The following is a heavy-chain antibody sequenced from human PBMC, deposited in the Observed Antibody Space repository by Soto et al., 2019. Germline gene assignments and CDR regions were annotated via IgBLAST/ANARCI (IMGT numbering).Heavy chain of an antibody. Sequence: EVQLLESGGGWLQPGGSLRLSCAASGFTFSSYAMNWVRQAPGKGLEWVSGITGSGAGSYYSDSVKGRFIISRDNSKNTLYLQMNSLRAEDTAVYYCAKAYSNSWPNDWFDPWGQGTLVTVSS. CDR2: ITGSGAGS. D-gene: IGHD6-13*01. J-gene: IGHJ5*02. V-gene: IGHV3-23*01. CDR1: GFTFSSYA. CDR3: AKAYSNSWPNDWFDP.